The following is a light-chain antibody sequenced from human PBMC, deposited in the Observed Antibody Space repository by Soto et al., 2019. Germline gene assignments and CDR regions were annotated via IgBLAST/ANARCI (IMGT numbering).Light chain of an antibody. CDR3: QQYGGSKT. V-gene: IGKV3-20*01. CDR1: QSLSSNS. Sequence: EIVLTQSPGTLSLATGDTATLSCRASQSLSSNSLAWYQQRPGQAPKLLIYDISSRATGIPDRFSGSGSGTDFTLTITRLDPEDFALYYCQQYGGSKTFGQGTRLEIE. CDR2: DIS. J-gene: IGKJ5*01.